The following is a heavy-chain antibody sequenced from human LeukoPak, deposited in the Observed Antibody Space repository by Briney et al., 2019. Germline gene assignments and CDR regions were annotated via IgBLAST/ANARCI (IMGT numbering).Heavy chain of an antibody. CDR3: VGGPYCSSTSCYPTFYYYYYMDV. V-gene: IGHV4-34*01. Sequence: SETLSLTCAVYGGSFSGYYWSWLRQPPGKGLEWIGEINHSGSTNYNPSLKSRVTISVDTSKNQFSLKLSSVTAADTAVYYCVGGPYCSSTSCYPTFYYYYYMDVWGKGTTVTVSS. J-gene: IGHJ6*03. CDR1: GGSFSGYY. D-gene: IGHD2-2*01. CDR2: INHSGST.